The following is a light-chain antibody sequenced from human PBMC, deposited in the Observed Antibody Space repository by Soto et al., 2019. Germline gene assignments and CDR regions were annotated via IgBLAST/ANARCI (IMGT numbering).Light chain of an antibody. CDR1: QGINDN. Sequence: DIQMTQSPSAMSASVGDRVTITCRASQGINDNLAWFQQKPGQVPKRLIYGAFSLQRGVPSRFSGSGSGTEFTLTISSLRPEDFATYYCLQHNTFPWTFGQGTKVEIQ. CDR3: LQHNTFPWT. J-gene: IGKJ1*01. V-gene: IGKV1-17*03. CDR2: GAF.